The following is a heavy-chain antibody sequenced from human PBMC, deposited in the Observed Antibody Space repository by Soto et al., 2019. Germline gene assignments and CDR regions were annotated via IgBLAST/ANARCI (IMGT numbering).Heavy chain of an antibody. CDR2: IKEDGGER. D-gene: IGHD3-10*01. CDR3: ARAGSENDN. Sequence: EVQLVESGGGLVQPGGSLRLSCAASGLTFGNYWMTWVRQAPGKGLEWVANIKEDGGERNYVDSLKGRFTISRDNAKNSLYLQMNSLRAEDTAVYYCARAGSENDNWGQGTLVTVSS. J-gene: IGHJ4*01. CDR1: GLTFGNYW. V-gene: IGHV3-7*05.